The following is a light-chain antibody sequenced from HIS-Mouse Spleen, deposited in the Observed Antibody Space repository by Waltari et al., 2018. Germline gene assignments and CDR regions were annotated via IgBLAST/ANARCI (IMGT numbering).Light chain of an antibody. CDR3: QAWDSSTYV. V-gene: IGLV3-1*01. CDR1: KLGDKY. J-gene: IGLJ1*01. CDR2: QDS. Sequence: SYELTQPPSVSVSPGQTASITCSGDKLGDKYACWYQQKPGQSPVLVIYQDSKRPSGIPERFSGSNSGNTATLTIGGTQAMDEADYYCQAWDSSTYVFGTGTKVTVL.